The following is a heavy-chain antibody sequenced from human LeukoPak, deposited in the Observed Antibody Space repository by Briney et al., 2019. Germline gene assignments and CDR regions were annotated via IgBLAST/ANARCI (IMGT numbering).Heavy chain of an antibody. J-gene: IGHJ6*03. CDR1: GYTFTGYY. V-gene: IGHV1-2*06. CDR3: ASESEGATPGGYYYYYMDV. CDR2: INPNSGDT. Sequence: ASVKVSCKASGYTFTGYYMHWVRQAPGQGLEWMGRINPNSGDTNYAQKFQGRVTMTRYTSISTAYMELSRLRSEDTAVYYCASESEGATPGGYYYYYMDVWGKGTTVTVSS. D-gene: IGHD1-26*01.